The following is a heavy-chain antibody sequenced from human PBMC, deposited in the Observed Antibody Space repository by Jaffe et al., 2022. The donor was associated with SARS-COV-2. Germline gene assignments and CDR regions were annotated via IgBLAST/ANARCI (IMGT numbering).Heavy chain of an antibody. D-gene: IGHD1-1*01. CDR2: IYYSGST. Sequence: QVQLQESGPGLVKPSETLSLTCTVSGGSISSYYWSWIRQPPGKGLEWIGYIYYSGSTNYNPSLKSRVTISVDTSKNQFSLKLSSVTAADTAVYYCARFSTTGTTGINYGMDVWGQGTTVTVSS. CDR1: GGSISSYY. V-gene: IGHV4-59*08. CDR3: ARFSTTGTTGINYGMDV. J-gene: IGHJ6*02.